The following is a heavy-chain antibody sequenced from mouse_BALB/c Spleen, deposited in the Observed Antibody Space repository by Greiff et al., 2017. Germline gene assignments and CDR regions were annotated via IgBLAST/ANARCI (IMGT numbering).Heavy chain of an antibody. CDR2: INPYNGAT. CDR3: ASAYYGNYGAMDY. D-gene: IGHD2-10*01. Sequence: VQLKESGPELVKPGASVKISCKASGYSFTGYYMHWVKQSHVKSLEWIGRINPYNGATSYNQNFKDKASLTVDKSSSTAYMELHSLTSEDSAVYYCASAYYGNYGAMDYWGQGTSVTVSS. J-gene: IGHJ4*01. V-gene: IGHV1-31*01. CDR1: GYSFTGYY.